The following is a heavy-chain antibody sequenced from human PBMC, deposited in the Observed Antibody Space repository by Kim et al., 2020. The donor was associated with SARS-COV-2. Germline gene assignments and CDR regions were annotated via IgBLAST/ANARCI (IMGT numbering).Heavy chain of an antibody. CDR3: AKGRIYTYYYHFWSGDDYFCMDV. D-gene: IGHD3-3*01. CDR1: GFTFSSYA. V-gene: IGHV3-23*01. J-gene: IGHJ6*02. Sequence: GGSLRLYCAASGFTFSSYAMSWVRQAPGKGLEWVSAISGSGGSTYYADSVKGRFTISRDNSKNTLYLQMNSLRAEDTAVYYCAKGRIYTYYYHFWSGDDYFCMDVWGQGTTVTVTS. CDR2: ISGSGGST.